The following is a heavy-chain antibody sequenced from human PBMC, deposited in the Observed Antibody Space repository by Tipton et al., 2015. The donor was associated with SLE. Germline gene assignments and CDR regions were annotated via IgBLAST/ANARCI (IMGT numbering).Heavy chain of an antibody. Sequence: TLSLTCTVSGGSISSGNYYWTWIRQPAGEGLGWIGRIFSRESTNNNPSLKSRVTMSLDTSKNQFSLKVNSVTAADTAVYYCAKAPNSWYLDYWGQGALVSVSS. V-gene: IGHV4-61*02. J-gene: IGHJ4*02. CDR1: GGSISSGNYY. D-gene: IGHD6-13*01. CDR3: AKAPNSWYLDY. CDR2: IFSREST.